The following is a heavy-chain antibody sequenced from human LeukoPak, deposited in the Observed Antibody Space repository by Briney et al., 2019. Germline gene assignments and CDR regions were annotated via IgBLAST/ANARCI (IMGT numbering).Heavy chain of an antibody. J-gene: IGHJ5*02. V-gene: IGHV4-61*02. D-gene: IGHD5-18*01. Sequence: SQTLSLTCTVSGGSISSGGYYWSWIRQSAGKGLEWIGRVYSSGTTNYNPTLESRVTISVDTSMNQFSLKVTSVTAADTAVYYCARAPRYSLDLWGQGTLVTVSS. CDR3: ARAPRYSLDL. CDR2: VYSSGTT. CDR1: GGSISSGGYY.